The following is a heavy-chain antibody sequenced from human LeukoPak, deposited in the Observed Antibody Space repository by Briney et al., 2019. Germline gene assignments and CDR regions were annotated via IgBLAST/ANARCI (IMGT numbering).Heavy chain of an antibody. CDR1: GGSFSGYY. V-gene: IGHV4-34*01. Sequence: SETLSLTCAVYGGSFSGYYWSWIRQPPGKGLERIGEINHSGSTNYNPSLKSRVTISVDTSKNQFSLKLSSVTAADTAVYYCASRAYCGGDCYGYAFDIWGQGTMVTVSS. CDR2: INHSGST. D-gene: IGHD2-21*02. CDR3: ASRAYCGGDCYGYAFDI. J-gene: IGHJ3*02.